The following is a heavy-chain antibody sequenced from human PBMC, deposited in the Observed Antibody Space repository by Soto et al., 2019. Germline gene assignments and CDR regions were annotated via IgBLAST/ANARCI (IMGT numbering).Heavy chain of an antibody. V-gene: IGHV1-18*01. J-gene: IGHJ3*02. D-gene: IGHD6-19*01. Sequence: ASVKVSCKASGYTFTSYGISWVRQAPGQGLEWMGWISAYNGNTNYAQKLQGRVTMTTDTSTSTAYMELSSLRSEDTAVYYYASAVLIAVAGTGDAFDIWGQGTMVTVSS. CDR1: GYTFTSYG. CDR3: ASAVLIAVAGTGDAFDI. CDR2: ISAYNGNT.